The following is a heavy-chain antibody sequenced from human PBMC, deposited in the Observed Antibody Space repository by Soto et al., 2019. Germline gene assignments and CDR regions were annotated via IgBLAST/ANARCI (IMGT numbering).Heavy chain of an antibody. D-gene: IGHD3-22*01. J-gene: IGHJ3*02. Sequence: SETLSLTCTVSGVSISSGGYYWSWIRQHPGKGLEWIGYIYYSGSTNYNPSIKSRVTISIDTSKNQLSLKLSSVTAADTAVYYCARGYYDTRGSSNAFDIWGQGTMVTVSS. CDR2: IYYSGST. V-gene: IGHV4-61*08. CDR3: ARGYYDTRGSSNAFDI. CDR1: GVSISSGGYY.